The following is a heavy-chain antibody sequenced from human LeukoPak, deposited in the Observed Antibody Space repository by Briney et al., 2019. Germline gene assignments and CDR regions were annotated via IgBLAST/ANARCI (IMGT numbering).Heavy chain of an antibody. Sequence: GGSLRLSCAASGFTFSSYAMSWVRQAPGRGLEWVANINQDGSERNYVDSVKGRFTISRDNAKNSLYLQMNSLRAEDTAVYYCASSYYYDGDYWGQGTLVTVSS. CDR3: ASSYYYDGDY. J-gene: IGHJ4*02. D-gene: IGHD3-22*01. CDR2: INQDGSER. V-gene: IGHV3-7*01. CDR1: GFTFSSYA.